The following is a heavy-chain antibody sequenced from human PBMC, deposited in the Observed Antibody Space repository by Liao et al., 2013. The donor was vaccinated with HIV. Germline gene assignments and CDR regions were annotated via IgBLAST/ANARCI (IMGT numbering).Heavy chain of an antibody. D-gene: IGHD3-10*01. CDR3: ARSPGSGRYVWYFDL. J-gene: IGHJ2*01. Sequence: QVQLQQWGAGLLKPSETLSLTCAVYGGSFSGYYWSWIRQPPGKGLEWIGEINHSGSTNYNPSLKSRVTISVDTSKNQFSLKLSSVTAADTAVYYCARSPGSGRYVWYFDLWGRGTLVTVSS. CDR2: INHSGST. V-gene: IGHV4-34*01. CDR1: GGSFSGYY.